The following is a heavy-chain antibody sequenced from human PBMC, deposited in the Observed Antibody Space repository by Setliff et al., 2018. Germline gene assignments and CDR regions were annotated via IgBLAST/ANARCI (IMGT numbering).Heavy chain of an antibody. CDR1: GFTVSTFS. CDR2: IKQDGSES. Sequence: GGSLRLSCAASGFTVSTFSMHWVRQTPGKGLEWVAYIKQDGSESYYVDSVKGRFTISRDNANNSLFLQLDSLRAEDTAVYYCARVRQSPYNWFDIWGQGTQVTVSS. CDR3: ARVRQSPYNWFDI. V-gene: IGHV3-7*03. J-gene: IGHJ5*02.